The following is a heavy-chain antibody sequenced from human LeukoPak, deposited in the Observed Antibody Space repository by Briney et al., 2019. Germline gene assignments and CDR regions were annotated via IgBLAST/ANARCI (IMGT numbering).Heavy chain of an antibody. D-gene: IGHD6-13*01. V-gene: IGHV4-59*01. CDR2: IYYSGST. Sequence: SETLSLTCTVSGGSISSYYWSWIRQPPGKGLEWIGYIYYSGSTNYNPSLKSRVTISVDTSKNQFPLKLSSVTAADTAVYYCARDVGYSSSWYYAFDIWGQGTMVTVSS. CDR1: GGSISSYY. J-gene: IGHJ3*02. CDR3: ARDVGYSSSWYYAFDI.